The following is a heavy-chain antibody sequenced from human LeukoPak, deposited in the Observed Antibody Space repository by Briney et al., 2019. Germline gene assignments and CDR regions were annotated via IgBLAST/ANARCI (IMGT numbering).Heavy chain of an antibody. CDR1: GFTFSNYN. Sequence: QTGGSLRLSCAASGFTFSNYNMNWVRQAPGKGLEWVSAISGSGGSTYYADSVKGWFTISRDNAKNSLYLQMNSLRAEDTAVYYCARDGSVAGTAYLDYWGQGTLVTVSS. J-gene: IGHJ4*02. V-gene: IGHV3-23*01. CDR2: ISGSGGST. CDR3: ARDGSVAGTAYLDY. D-gene: IGHD6-19*01.